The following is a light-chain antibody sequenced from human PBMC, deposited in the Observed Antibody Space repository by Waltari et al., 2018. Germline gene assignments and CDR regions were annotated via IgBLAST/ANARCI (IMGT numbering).Light chain of an antibody. CDR1: QGISSF. CDR3: QEVLSQNLT. J-gene: IGKJ1*01. CDR2: SAS. V-gene: IGKV1-9*01. Sequence: DIQLTQSPSFLSASVGDRVTITCRASQGISSFLAWYQQRPGKAPKLLIFSASTLFRGVPSRFIAQGSGTEFTLTITSLQPEDFATYYCQEVLSQNLTFGHGTKVEI.